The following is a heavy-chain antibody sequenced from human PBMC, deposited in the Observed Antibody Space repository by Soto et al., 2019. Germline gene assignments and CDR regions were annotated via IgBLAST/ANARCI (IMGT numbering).Heavy chain of an antibody. V-gene: IGHV1-3*01. CDR3: ARGKGMEENYFSYGMDI. Sequence: QVQVVQSGAEVKKPGASVRVSCKASGYTFSTYGMHWVRQAPGQSLEWMGWLNGGTGQTRYSQRFQDRVIITRDTSASTGYMELRSLISEETAVYYCARGKGMEENYFSYGMDIWGQGTTVTVSS. J-gene: IGHJ6*02. CDR2: LNGGTGQT. D-gene: IGHD3-10*01. CDR1: GYTFSTYG.